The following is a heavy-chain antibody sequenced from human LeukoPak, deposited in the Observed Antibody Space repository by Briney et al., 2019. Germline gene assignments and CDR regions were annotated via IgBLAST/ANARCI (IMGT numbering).Heavy chain of an antibody. CDR3: ARGQGSKYCSSTSCYPPYFDY. CDR1: GGSISSYY. J-gene: IGHJ4*02. V-gene: IGHV4-4*07. CDR2: IYTSGST. Sequence: SETLSLTCTVSGGSISSYYWSWIRQPAGKGLEWIGRIYTSGSTNYNPSLKSRVTISVDTSKNQFSLKLSSVTAADTAVYYCARGQGSKYCSSTSCYPPYFDYWGQGTLVTVSS. D-gene: IGHD2-2*01.